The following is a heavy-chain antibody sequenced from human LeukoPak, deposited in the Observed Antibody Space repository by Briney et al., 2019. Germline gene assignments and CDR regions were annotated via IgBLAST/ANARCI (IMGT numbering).Heavy chain of an antibody. J-gene: IGHJ6*03. CDR1: GGTLSSYA. CDR2: IIPIFGTA. V-gene: IGHV1-69*13. Sequence: GASVKVSCKASGGTLSSYAISWVRQAPGQGLEWMGGIIPIFGTANYAQKFQGRVTITADESTSTAYMELSSLRSEDTAVYYCATRGPNRGYCSSTSCYDHYYYYMDVWGKGTTVTVSS. CDR3: ATRGPNRGYCSSTSCYDHYYYYMDV. D-gene: IGHD2-2*01.